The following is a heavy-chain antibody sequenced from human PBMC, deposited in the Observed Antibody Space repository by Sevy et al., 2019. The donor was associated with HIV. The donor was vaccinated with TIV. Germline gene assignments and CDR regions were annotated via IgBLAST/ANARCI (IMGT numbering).Heavy chain of an antibody. D-gene: IGHD1-26*01. Sequence: GGSLRLSCAASGFTFSSYAMSWVRQAPGKGLEWVSAISCSGGSTYYADSVKGRFTISRDNSKNTLYLQMNSLRAEDTAVYYCAESGGYYAEYFQHWGQGTLVTVSS. CDR2: ISCSGGST. J-gene: IGHJ1*01. CDR3: AESGGYYAEYFQH. CDR1: GFTFSSYA. V-gene: IGHV3-23*01.